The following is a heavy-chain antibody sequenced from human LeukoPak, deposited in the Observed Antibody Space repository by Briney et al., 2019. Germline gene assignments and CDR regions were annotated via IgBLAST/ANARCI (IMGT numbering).Heavy chain of an antibody. J-gene: IGHJ5*02. CDR1: GYTLTELS. D-gene: IGHD4-17*01. Sequence: GASVKVSCKVSGYTLTELSMHWVRQAPGKGLEWMGGFDPEDGETIHAQKFQGRVTMTEDTSTDTAYMELSSLRSEDTAVYYCATHRTELYGHNWFDPWGQGTLVTVSS. CDR3: ATHRTELYGHNWFDP. CDR2: FDPEDGET. V-gene: IGHV1-24*01.